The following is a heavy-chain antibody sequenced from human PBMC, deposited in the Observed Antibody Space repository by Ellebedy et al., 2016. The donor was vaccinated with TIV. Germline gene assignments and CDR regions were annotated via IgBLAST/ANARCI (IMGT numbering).Heavy chain of an antibody. D-gene: IGHD3-16*01. Sequence: SETLSLXXAVYVGSFNAYYWTLIRQPPGKGLEWIGGIDHSGSANYHPSLKSRVTISVDTSKKQFSLNLTSVTAADTAVYYCARIDLAGGIYWGQGSLVTVSS. CDR3: ARIDLAGGIY. J-gene: IGHJ4*02. CDR2: IDHSGSA. CDR1: VGSFNAYY. V-gene: IGHV4-34*01.